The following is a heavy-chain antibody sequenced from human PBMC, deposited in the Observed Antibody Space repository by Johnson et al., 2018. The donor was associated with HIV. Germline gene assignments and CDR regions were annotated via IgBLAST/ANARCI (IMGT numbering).Heavy chain of an antibody. Sequence: QEQLVESGGGVVQPGRSLRLSCAASGFRFSNYALHWVRQTPGKGLEWVALISDDGSNIYYADSVKGQFTISRDNSKNTLHLQMNSLRVEDTSMYYCARGPILEWLSGDGFDMWGQGTMVTVSS. D-gene: IGHD3-3*01. J-gene: IGHJ3*02. V-gene: IGHV3-30-3*01. CDR1: GFRFSNYA. CDR2: ISDDGSNI. CDR3: ARGPILEWLSGDGFDM.